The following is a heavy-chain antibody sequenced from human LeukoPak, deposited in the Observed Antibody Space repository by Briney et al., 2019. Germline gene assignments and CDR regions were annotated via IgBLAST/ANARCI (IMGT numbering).Heavy chain of an antibody. Sequence: GGSLRLSCAASGFTFSSYAMHWVRQAPGKGLEWVAVISYDGSNKYYADSVKGRFTISRDNSKNTLYLQMNSLRAEDTAVYYCAKSLDRTSLVHAPDYWGQGTLVTVSS. D-gene: IGHD6-13*01. CDR2: ISYDGSNK. CDR3: AKSLDRTSLVHAPDY. V-gene: IGHV3-30-3*02. CDR1: GFTFSSYA. J-gene: IGHJ4*02.